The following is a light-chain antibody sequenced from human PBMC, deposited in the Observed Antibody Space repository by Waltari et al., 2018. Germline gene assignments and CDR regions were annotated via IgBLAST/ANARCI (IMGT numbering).Light chain of an antibody. CDR1: SSDIGRYHL. Sequence: QSALTQPPSASGSPGQSVAISCTGTSSDIGRYHLVTWYQQDPGKAPKPIVYDVTKRPSGVPDRFSGSKSGNTASLIVSGLQAGDEADYYCSSYAGSGTVVFGGGTKLTVL. V-gene: IGLV2-8*01. CDR3: SSYAGSGTVV. CDR2: DVT. J-gene: IGLJ2*01.